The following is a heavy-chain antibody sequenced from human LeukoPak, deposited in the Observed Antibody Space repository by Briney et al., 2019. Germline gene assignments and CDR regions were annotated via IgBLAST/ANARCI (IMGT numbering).Heavy chain of an antibody. J-gene: IGHJ4*02. V-gene: IGHV4-38-2*01. CDR1: GYSISSGYY. D-gene: IGHD5-18*01. Sequence: SETLSLTCAVSGYSISSGYYWGWIRQPPGKGLEWIGSIYHNGSTYYNPSLKSRVTISVDTSKNQFSLKLSSVTAADTAVYYCARGPPHTAMPAAYFDYWGQGTLVTVSS. CDR3: ARGPPHTAMPAAYFDY. CDR2: IYHNGST.